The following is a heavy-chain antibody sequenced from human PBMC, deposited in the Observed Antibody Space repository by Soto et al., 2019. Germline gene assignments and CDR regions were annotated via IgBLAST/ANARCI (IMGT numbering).Heavy chain of an antibody. V-gene: IGHV3-30-3*01. CDR1: GFTFSSYA. D-gene: IGHD3-3*01. CDR2: ISYDGSNK. CDR3: ARVGRITIFGVVPTPVGLDV. J-gene: IGHJ6*02. Sequence: GGSLRLSCAASGFTFSSYAMHWVRQAPGKGLEWVAVISYDGSNKYYADSVKGRFTTSRDNSKNTLYLQMNSLRAEDTAVYYCARVGRITIFGVVPTPVGLDVWGQGTTVTVSS.